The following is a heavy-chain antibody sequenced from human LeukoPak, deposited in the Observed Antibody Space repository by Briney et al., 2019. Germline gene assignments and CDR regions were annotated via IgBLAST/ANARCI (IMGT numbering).Heavy chain of an antibody. CDR1: GFTFSSYS. D-gene: IGHD6-19*01. V-gene: IGHV3-21*01. CDR2: ISGSGGNT. CDR3: ARELAVGGTWFDP. J-gene: IGHJ5*02. Sequence: PGGSLRLSCAASGFTFSSYSMNWVRQAPGKGLEWVSSISGSGGNTYYADSVKGRFTISRDNAKNSLYLQMNSLRAEDTAVYYCARELAVGGTWFDPWGQGTLVTVSS.